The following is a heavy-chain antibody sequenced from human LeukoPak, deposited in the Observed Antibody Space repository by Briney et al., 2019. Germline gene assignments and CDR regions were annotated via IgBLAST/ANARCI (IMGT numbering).Heavy chain of an antibody. CDR2: ISGSGTNT. J-gene: IGHJ3*02. Sequence: PGGSLRLSCAASGFTFSSYAMSWVRQAPGKGLEWVSTISGSGTNTYYADSVKGRFTISRDNSENTLYLQMNGLRAEDTAVYFCARRGIGAFDIWGQGTMVTVSS. V-gene: IGHV3-23*01. D-gene: IGHD3-10*01. CDR1: GFTFSSYA. CDR3: ARRGIGAFDI.